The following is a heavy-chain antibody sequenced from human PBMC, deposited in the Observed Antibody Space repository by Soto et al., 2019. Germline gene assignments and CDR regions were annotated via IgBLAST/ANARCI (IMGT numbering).Heavy chain of an antibody. CDR1: GFAVSSKY. V-gene: IGHV3-53*01. Sequence: EVQLVESGGGLIQPGGSLRLSCAASGFAVSSKYMTWVRQAPGRGLEWVSVIYGGGTTYYADSVKGRFTISRDTSQNTLYLHMNSLIAEDTAVYYCVQTTGWPGFDFWGQGTVVTVSS. CDR3: VQTTGWPGFDF. CDR2: IYGGGTT. J-gene: IGHJ4*02. D-gene: IGHD6-19*01.